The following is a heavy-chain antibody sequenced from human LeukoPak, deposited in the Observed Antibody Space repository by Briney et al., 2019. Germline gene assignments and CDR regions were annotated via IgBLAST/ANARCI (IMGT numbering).Heavy chain of an antibody. CDR3: ARGSRYHDWLSPLDS. Sequence: GASVKGSCKASGYAFSADYMHWVRQAPGQGLEWMGWLNPQTGDTHFAQKFQGRVTFTRDTSISTAYMAMSRLRSDDTAVFYCARGSRYHDWLSPLDSWGQGTLVTVSS. D-gene: IGHD3-9*01. CDR2: LNPQTGDT. CDR1: GYAFSADY. V-gene: IGHV1-2*02. J-gene: IGHJ4*02.